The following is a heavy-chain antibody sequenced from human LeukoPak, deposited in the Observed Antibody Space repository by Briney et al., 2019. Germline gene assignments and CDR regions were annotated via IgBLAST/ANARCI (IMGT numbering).Heavy chain of an antibody. Sequence: PSETLSLTCAVSGGSISSGGYSWSWIRQPPGTGLEWIGYIYHSGSTYYNPSLKSRVTISVDRSKNQFSLKLSSVTAADTAVYYCARGGGMVRGVIDYYYYYGMDVWGKGTTVTVSS. V-gene: IGHV4-30-2*01. D-gene: IGHD3-10*01. CDR3: ARGGGMVRGVIDYYYYYGMDV. CDR1: GGSISSGGYS. CDR2: IYHSGST. J-gene: IGHJ6*04.